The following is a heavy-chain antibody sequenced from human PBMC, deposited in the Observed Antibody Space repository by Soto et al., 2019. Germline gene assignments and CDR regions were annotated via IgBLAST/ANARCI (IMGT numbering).Heavy chain of an antibody. CDR2: ISSSSSYI. J-gene: IGHJ3*02. Sequence: GGSLRLSCAASGFTFSSYSMNWVRQAPGKELEWVSSISSSSSYIYYADSVKGRFTISRDNAKNSLYLQMNSLRAEDTAVYYCARAPGWEVPIDAFDIWGQGTMVTLSS. V-gene: IGHV3-21*01. CDR1: GFTFSSYS. D-gene: IGHD1-26*01. CDR3: ARAPGWEVPIDAFDI.